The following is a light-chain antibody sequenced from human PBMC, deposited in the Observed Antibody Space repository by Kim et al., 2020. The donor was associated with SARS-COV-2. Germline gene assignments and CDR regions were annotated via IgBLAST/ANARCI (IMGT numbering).Light chain of an antibody. Sequence: CVLDSGYRNYKVDGYQQRPGKGRRVVMRVDSCGIVGSKGDGIPDRFSVLGSGLNRYLAIKNIQEEDESDYHCGADYGSGGNFVWVFGGGTQLTVL. CDR3: GADYGSGGNFVWV. CDR2: VDSCGIVG. V-gene: IGLV9-49*01. CDR1: SGYRNYK. J-gene: IGLJ3*02.